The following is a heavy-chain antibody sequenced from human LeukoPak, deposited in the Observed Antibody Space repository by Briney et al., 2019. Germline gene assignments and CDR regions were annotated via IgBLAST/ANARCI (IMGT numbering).Heavy chain of an antibody. Sequence: LSLTCTVSGGSISSSSYYWGWIRQPPGEGLGWVSYISSSGSTIYYADDVKGRFTISRDNAKISLYLQMNRLRAEDTAVYFCATAPGGYNFDLSWGRGTLVTVSS. J-gene: IGHJ4*02. CDR1: GGSISSSSYY. D-gene: IGHD5-24*01. CDR2: ISSSGSTI. V-gene: IGHV3-11*01. CDR3: ATAPGGYNFDLS.